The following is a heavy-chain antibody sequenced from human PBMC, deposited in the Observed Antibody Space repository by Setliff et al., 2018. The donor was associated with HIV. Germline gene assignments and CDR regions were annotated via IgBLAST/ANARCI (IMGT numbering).Heavy chain of an antibody. D-gene: IGHD3-3*01. J-gene: IGHJ4*02. CDR3: ARARTVDFWSDSLAH. Sequence: PGGSLRLSCVASGFQFTPHILHWVRQAPGKGLEWVAVISNDARQTYYADSVRGRFTISRDSTKNALYLKFYNPRPEDTGIYYCARARTVDFWSDSLAHWGQGTLVTVSS. CDR2: ISNDARQT. CDR1: GFQFTPHI. V-gene: IGHV3-30*03.